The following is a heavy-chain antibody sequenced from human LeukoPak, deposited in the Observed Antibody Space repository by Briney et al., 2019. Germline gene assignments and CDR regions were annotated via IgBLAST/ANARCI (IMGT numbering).Heavy chain of an antibody. CDR3: AGGDYDRGFGY. Sequence: PGRSLRLSCAASGFTFSSYAMHWVRQAPGKGLEWVAVISYDGSNKYYADSVKGRFTISRDNAKNTLFLQMNSLRAEDTAVYFCAGGDYDRGFGYWGQGILVTVSS. CDR2: ISYDGSNK. J-gene: IGHJ4*02. V-gene: IGHV3-30-3*01. CDR1: GFTFSSYA. D-gene: IGHD3-22*01.